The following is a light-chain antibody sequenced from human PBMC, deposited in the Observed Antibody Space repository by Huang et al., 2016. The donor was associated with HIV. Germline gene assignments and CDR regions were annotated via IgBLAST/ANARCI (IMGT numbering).Light chain of an antibody. CDR3: QQRSNWPT. CDR1: QSVSSY. V-gene: IGKV3-11*01. Sequence: EIVLTQSPATPSLSPGERATLSCRASQSVSSYLAWYQQKPGQAPRLLIYDASNRATGIPARFSGSGSGTDFTLTISSLEPEDFAVYYCQQRSNWPTFGQGTKVEIK. CDR2: DAS. J-gene: IGKJ1*01.